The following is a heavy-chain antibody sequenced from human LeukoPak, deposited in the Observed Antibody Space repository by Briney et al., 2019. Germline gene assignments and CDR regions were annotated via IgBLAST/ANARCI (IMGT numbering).Heavy chain of an antibody. CDR2: ISGSGSNK. J-gene: IGHJ4*02. CDR1: GFTFSDYF. D-gene: IGHD6-19*01. CDR3: ATSQSSVAGIVGD. V-gene: IGHV3-11*04. Sequence: PGGSLRLSCASSGFTFSDYFMTCIRQAPGKGLEWVSYISGSGSNKYYADSVKGRFTISRDNAKNSLYLQMNSPRVEDTAVYYCATSQSSVAGIVGDWGQGTLVTVSS.